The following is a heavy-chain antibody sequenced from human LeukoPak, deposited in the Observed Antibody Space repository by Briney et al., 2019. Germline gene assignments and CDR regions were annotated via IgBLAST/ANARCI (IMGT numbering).Heavy chain of an antibody. CDR1: GGSISSSSYY. CDR2: IYYSGST. D-gene: IGHD5-12*01. V-gene: IGHV4-39*01. Sequence: SETLSLTCTVSGGSISSSSYYWGWIRQPPGKGLEWIGSIYYSGSTYYNPSLKSRVTTSVDTSKNQFSLKLSSVTAADTAVYYCATWGVATNYFDYWGQGTLVTVSS. CDR3: ATWGVATNYFDY. J-gene: IGHJ4*02.